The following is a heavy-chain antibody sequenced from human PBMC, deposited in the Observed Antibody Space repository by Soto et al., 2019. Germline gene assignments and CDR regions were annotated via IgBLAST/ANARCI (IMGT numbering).Heavy chain of an antibody. CDR3: ATYTAIAKYYFDY. CDR1: GVSITTNGYS. V-gene: IGHV4-30-2*01. D-gene: IGHD3-16*01. CDR2: IYPSGTI. Sequence: SETLSLTCAVSGVSITTNGYSWSWIRQPPGKGLEWIGYIYPSGTIFYNPSLNSRVTISADTSNNQFSLKLTSVTAADTAVYFCATYTAIAKYYFDYWGRGTLVTVSS. J-gene: IGHJ4*02.